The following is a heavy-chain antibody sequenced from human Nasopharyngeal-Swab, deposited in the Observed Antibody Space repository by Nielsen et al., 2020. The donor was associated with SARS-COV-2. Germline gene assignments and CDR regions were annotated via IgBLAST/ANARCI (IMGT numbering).Heavy chain of an antibody. CDR2: IYYSGST. CDR1: GGSISSSSYY. D-gene: IGHD4/OR15-4a*01. V-gene: IGHV4-39*01. Sequence: SETLSLTCTVFGGSISSSSYYWGWIRQPPGKGLEWIGSIYYSGSTYYNPSLKSRVTISVDTSKNQFSLKLSSVTAADTAVYYRARHPLVLMGMVVTEGYYFDYWGQGTLVTVSS. J-gene: IGHJ4*02. CDR3: ARHPLVLMGMVVTEGYYFDY.